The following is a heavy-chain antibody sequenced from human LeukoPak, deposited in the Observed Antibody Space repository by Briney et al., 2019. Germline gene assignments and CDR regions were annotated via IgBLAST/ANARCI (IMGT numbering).Heavy chain of an antibody. D-gene: IGHD3-10*01. CDR3: ARDNYGSGSYFY. J-gene: IGHJ4*02. CDR2: INAGNGNT. CDR1: GYTFTSYA. V-gene: IGHV1-3*01. Sequence: ASVKVSCKASGYTFTSYAMHWVRQAPGQRLEWMGWINAGNGNTKYSQKFQGRVTITRDTSASTAYMELSGLRSEDTAVYYCARDNYGSGSYFYWGQGTLVTVSS.